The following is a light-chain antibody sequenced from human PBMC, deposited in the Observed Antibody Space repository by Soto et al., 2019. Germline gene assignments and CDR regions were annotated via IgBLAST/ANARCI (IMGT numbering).Light chain of an antibody. CDR1: QSIHRW. J-gene: IGKJ1*01. Sequence: DIQMTQSPSTLSASVGDRVTITCRASQSIHRWLAWYQQKPGKAPKLLIYDASSLQSGVPSRFSGSGSGTEFTLTISSLQPDDFATYYCQQYETFSGTFGPGTKVDIK. V-gene: IGKV1-5*01. CDR3: QQYETFSGT. CDR2: DAS.